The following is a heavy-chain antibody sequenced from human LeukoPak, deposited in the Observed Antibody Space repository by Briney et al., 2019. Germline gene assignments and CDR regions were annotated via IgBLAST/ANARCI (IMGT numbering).Heavy chain of an antibody. V-gene: IGHV4-34*01. Sequence: PSETLSLTCAVYGGSFNDYYWNWIRQPPGKGLQWIGSIHYSGTTYYNPSLKSRVTISVDTSKNHFSLQLSSVSAADAAVYYCARTSSGPNWFDPWGQGTLVTVSS. CDR3: ARTSSGPNWFDP. CDR2: IHYSGTT. D-gene: IGHD3-22*01. CDR1: GGSFNDYY. J-gene: IGHJ5*02.